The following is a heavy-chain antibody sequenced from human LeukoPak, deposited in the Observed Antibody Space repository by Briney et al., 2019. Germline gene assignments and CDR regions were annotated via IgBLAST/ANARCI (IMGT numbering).Heavy chain of an antibody. CDR2: SNGRGSDI. CDR3: ARGFYSSYYYFDY. J-gene: IGHJ4*02. Sequence: GGSLRLYRVDSGCGLSDSYITGIRQTPGRGVEWLSYSNGRGSDIYYADSVKGRFTIFSDNAKNSLYLQMNSLRAEDTALYYCARGFYSSYYYFDYWGQGTLVTVSS. CDR1: GCGLSDSY. D-gene: IGHD6-6*01. V-gene: IGHV3-11*01.